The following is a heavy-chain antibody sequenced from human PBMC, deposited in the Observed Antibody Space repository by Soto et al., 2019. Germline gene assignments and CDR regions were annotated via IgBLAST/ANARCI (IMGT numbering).Heavy chain of an antibody. CDR1: GGSFSGYY. D-gene: IGHD3-3*01. CDR2: INHSGST. V-gene: IGHV4-34*01. CDR3: ARVGLRFLEWLLSGYYYGMDV. J-gene: IGHJ6*02. Sequence: SVTLSLTCAVYGGSFSGYYWSWIRQPPGKGLEWIGEINHSGSTNYNPSLKSRVTISVDTSKNQFSLKLSSVTAADTAVYYCARVGLRFLEWLLSGYYYGMDVWGQATTVTVS.